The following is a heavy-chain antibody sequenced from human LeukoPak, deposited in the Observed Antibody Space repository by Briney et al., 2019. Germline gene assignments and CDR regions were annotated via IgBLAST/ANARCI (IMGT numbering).Heavy chain of an antibody. CDR2: IYHSGST. D-gene: IGHD1-26*01. CDR3: ASVSDSGSDDLDAFNI. V-gene: IGHV4-38-2*01. Sequence: PSETLSLTCAVSGYSISSGYYWGWIRQPPGKGLEWIGSIYHSGSTYYNPSLKSRVTISVDTSKNQFSLKLSSVTAADTAVYYCASVSDSGSDDLDAFNIWGQGTMVTVSS. J-gene: IGHJ3*02. CDR1: GYSISSGYY.